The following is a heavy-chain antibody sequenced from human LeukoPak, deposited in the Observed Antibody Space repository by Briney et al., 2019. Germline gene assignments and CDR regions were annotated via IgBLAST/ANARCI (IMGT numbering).Heavy chain of an antibody. CDR2: MNPNSGNT. J-gene: IGHJ4*02. Sequence: ASVKVSCKASGYTFTSYDINWVRQATGQGLEWMGWMNPNSGNTGYAQKLQGRVTMTTDTSTSTAYMELRSLRSDDTAVYYCARDKVNGDYHGYWGQGTLVTVSS. D-gene: IGHD4-17*01. CDR3: ARDKVNGDYHGY. V-gene: IGHV1-8*02. CDR1: GYTFTSYD.